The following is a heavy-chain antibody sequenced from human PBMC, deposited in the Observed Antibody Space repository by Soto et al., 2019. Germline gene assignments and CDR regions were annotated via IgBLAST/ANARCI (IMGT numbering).Heavy chain of an antibody. CDR2: ISSSSSYI. CDR1: GFTFSSYS. J-gene: IGHJ6*02. V-gene: IGHV3-21*01. CDR3: ARDRRPVLEWSDYYYYGMDV. D-gene: IGHD3-3*01. Sequence: GGSLRLSCAASGFTFSSYSMNWVRQAPGKGLEWVSSISSSSSYIYYADSVKGRFTISRDNAKNSLYLQMNSLRAEDTAVYYCARDRRPVLEWSDYYYYGMDVWGRGTTVTVSS.